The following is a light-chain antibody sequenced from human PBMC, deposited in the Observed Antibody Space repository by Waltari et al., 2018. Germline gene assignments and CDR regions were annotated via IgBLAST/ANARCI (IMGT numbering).Light chain of an antibody. J-gene: IGKJ4*01. CDR2: AAS. Sequence: DIQMTQSPSSLSASVGDRATITCRASQSVSSYLNWYQQKPGKAPRLLIYAASNLQSGVPSRFSGSGSGTYFTLTISSLQPEDFATYYCQQSFRTPLTFGGGTKVEIK. V-gene: IGKV1-39*01. CDR3: QQSFRTPLT. CDR1: QSVSSY.